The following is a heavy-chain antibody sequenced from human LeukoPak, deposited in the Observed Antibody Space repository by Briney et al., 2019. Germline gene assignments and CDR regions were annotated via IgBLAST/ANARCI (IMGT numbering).Heavy chain of an antibody. CDR3: TRALDCGGDCYSDY. D-gene: IGHD2-21*02. J-gene: IGHJ4*02. CDR1: GFTFGDYA. CDR2: IRSKAYGGTT. Sequence: GGSLRLSCTASGFTFGDYAMSWVRQAPGKGLEWVGFIRSKAYGGTTEYAASVKGRFTISRDDSKRIAYLQMNSLKTEDTAVYYCTRALDCGGDCYSDYWGQGTLVTVSS. V-gene: IGHV3-49*04.